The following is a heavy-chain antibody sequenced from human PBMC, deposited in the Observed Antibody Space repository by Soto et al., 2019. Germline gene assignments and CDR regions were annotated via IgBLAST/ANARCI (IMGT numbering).Heavy chain of an antibody. CDR2: ISGSETII. CDR1: GFKFNEYY. J-gene: IGHJ4*02. D-gene: IGHD6-19*01. V-gene: IGHV3-11*01. Sequence: QVQLVESGGGFVKPGGSLRLSCATSGFKFNEYYMSWIRQAPGKGLEWVGYISGSETIINYAESVKGRFTISRDNTKNSLYLQMNSLRDEDTALYYCARDREGFSGVGWDEYWGQGTLVTVSS. CDR3: ARDREGFSGVGWDEY.